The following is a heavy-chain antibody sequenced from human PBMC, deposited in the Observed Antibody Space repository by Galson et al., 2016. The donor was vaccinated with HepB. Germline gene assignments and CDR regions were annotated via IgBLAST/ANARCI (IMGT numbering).Heavy chain of an antibody. CDR3: GKWDWNDPAD. J-gene: IGHJ4*02. Sequence: SLRLSCAASGFTFSTYNMNWVRQAPGKGPEWLAIITYHGRNQFYADSVKGRFTISRDDSRNSVYLQMDSLREEDTAVYYCGKWDWNDPADWGQGTLVSVSS. D-gene: IGHD1-1*01. CDR2: ITYHGRNQ. CDR1: GFTFSTYN. V-gene: IGHV3-30*03.